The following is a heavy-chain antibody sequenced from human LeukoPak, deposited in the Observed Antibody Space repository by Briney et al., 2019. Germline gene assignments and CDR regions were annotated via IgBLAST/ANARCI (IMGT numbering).Heavy chain of an antibody. CDR3: AKPGSSRGIGGRRPTKYYFDY. J-gene: IGHJ4*02. D-gene: IGHD6-6*01. V-gene: IGHV3-23*01. CDR1: GFTFSSDA. Sequence: AGGSLRLSCAAPGFTFSSDAMSWVRQAPGKGLEWVSAISGSGGSTYYADSVKGRFTISRDNSKNTLYLQMNSLRAGDTAVYYCAKPGSSRGIGGRRPTKYYFDYWGQGTLVTVSS. CDR2: ISGSGGST.